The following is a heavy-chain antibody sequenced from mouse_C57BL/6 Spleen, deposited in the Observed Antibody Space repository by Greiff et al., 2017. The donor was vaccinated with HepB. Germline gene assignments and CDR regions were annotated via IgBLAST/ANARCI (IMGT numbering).Heavy chain of an antibody. CDR3: TRDQGHAMDY. J-gene: IGHJ4*01. V-gene: IGHV1-76*01. CDR1: GYTFTDYY. CDR2: IYPGSGNT. Sequence: VQLQQSGAELVRPGASVKLSCKASGYTFTDYYINWVKQRPGQGLEWIARIYPGSGNTYYNEKFKGKATLTAEKSSSTAYMQLSSLTSEDSAVYVCTRDQGHAMDYWGQGTSVTVSS. D-gene: IGHD3-3*01.